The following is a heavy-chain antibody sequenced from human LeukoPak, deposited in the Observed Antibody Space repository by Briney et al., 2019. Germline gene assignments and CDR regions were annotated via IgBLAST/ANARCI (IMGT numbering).Heavy chain of an antibody. CDR1: GFTFSSYS. V-gene: IGHV3-48*02. CDR2: ISSSSSTI. Sequence: PGGTLCLSCAASGFTFSSYSMNWVRQAPGQGLEWVSYISSSSSTIYYADSVKGRFTISRDNAKNSLYLQMNSLRDEDTAVYYCARERRLNYYDSSGYHFDYWGQGTLVTVSS. CDR3: ARERRLNYYDSSGYHFDY. J-gene: IGHJ4*02. D-gene: IGHD3-22*01.